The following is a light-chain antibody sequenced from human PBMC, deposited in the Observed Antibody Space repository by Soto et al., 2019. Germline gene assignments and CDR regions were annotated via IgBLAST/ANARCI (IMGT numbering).Light chain of an antibody. J-gene: IGKJ1*01. Sequence: EIVLTPSPGTPSLSPGERATLSSRASQSVSSSYLAWYQQKPGQAPRLLIYGASSRATGIPDRFSGSGSGTDFTLTISRLEPEDFAVYYCQQYGNSWTFGQGTKVDIK. CDR2: GAS. V-gene: IGKV3-20*01. CDR1: QSVSSSY. CDR3: QQYGNSWT.